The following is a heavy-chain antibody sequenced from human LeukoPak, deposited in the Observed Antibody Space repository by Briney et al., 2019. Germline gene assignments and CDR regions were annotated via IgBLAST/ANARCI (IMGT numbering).Heavy chain of an antibody. CDR1: GFTFSSYW. CDR3: ARDRRVTMVRGVIRYFDY. J-gene: IGHJ4*02. D-gene: IGHD3-10*01. V-gene: IGHV3-7*01. Sequence: PGGSLRLSCAASGFTFSSYWMSWVRQAPGKGLEWVANIRQDGSEKYYVDSVKGRFTISRDNAKNSLYLQMNSLRAEDTAVYYCARDRRVTMVRGVIRYFDYWGQGTLVTVSS. CDR2: IRQDGSEK.